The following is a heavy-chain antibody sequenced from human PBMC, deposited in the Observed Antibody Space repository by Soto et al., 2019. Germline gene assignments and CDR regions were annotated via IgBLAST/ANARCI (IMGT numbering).Heavy chain of an antibody. CDR1: GYTFTSYG. CDR2: ISAYNGNT. V-gene: IGHV1-18*01. Sequence: ASVKVSCKASGYTFTSYGISWVRQAPGQGLEWMGWISAYNGNTNYAQKLQGRVTMTTDTSTSTAYMELRSLRSDGTAVYYCARDPRYYYASSGYHRWFDPWGQGTLVTVSS. D-gene: IGHD3-22*01. CDR3: ARDPRYYYASSGYHRWFDP. J-gene: IGHJ5*02.